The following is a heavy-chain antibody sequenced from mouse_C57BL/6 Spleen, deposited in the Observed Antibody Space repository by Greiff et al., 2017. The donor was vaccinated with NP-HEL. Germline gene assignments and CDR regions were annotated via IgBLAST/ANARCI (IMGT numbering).Heavy chain of an antibody. Sequence: QVQLKESGAELVKPGASVKISCKASGYAFSSYWMNWVKQRPGKGLEWIGQIYPGDGATNYNGKFKGKATLTADKSSSTAYMPLSSLTSEDSAVYFCARLRSDDDGFAYWGQGTLVTVSA. V-gene: IGHV1-80*01. CDR3: ARLRSDDDGFAY. D-gene: IGHD2-4*01. CDR1: GYAFSSYW. CDR2: IYPGDGAT. J-gene: IGHJ3*01.